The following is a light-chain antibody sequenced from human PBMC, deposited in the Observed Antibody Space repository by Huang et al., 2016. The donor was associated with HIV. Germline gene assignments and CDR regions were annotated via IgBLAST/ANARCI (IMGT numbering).Light chain of an antibody. J-gene: IGKJ4*01. V-gene: IGKV3-11*01. CDR1: QGLANY. CDR3: QQRGNWQLT. Sequence: EIVLTQSPATLSLSPGERATLSCRASQGLANYLAWYQQKPGQAPRRLIYDASNRVTGIPARFSGSGSGTDFTLTISSLEPEDFAVYYCQQRGNWQLTFGGGTKVEIK. CDR2: DAS.